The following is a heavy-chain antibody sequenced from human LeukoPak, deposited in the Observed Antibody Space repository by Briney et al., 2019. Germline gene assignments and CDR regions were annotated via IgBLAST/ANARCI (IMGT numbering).Heavy chain of an antibody. V-gene: IGHV4-59*01. CDR2: IYYSGST. CDR3: ARFAGTLRRGEDNYYYYMDV. J-gene: IGHJ6*03. CDR1: GGSISSYY. Sequence: TSETLSLTCTVSGGSISSYYWSWIRQPPGKGLEWIGYIYYSGSTNYNPSLKSRVTISVDTSKNQFSLKLSSVTAADTAVYYCARFAGTLRRGEDNYYYYMDVWGKGTTVTVSS. D-gene: IGHD3-16*01.